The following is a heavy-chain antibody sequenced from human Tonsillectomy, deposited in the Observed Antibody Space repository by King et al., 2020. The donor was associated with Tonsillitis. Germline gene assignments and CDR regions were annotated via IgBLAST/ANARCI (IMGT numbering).Heavy chain of an antibody. D-gene: IGHD1-26*01. CDR2: MYYSGTS. J-gene: IGHJ4*02. Sequence: QLQESGPGLVKPSETLFLTCTVSGGSISSSDHYWAWIRQPPGKGLEWIGYMYYSGTSFYNSSLKSRITISGDTSENRFFLKLSSVTAADTAVYFCARYVSGSFDYWGQGALVTVSS. CDR3: ARYVSGSFDY. CDR1: GGSISSSDHY. V-gene: IGHV4-39*01.